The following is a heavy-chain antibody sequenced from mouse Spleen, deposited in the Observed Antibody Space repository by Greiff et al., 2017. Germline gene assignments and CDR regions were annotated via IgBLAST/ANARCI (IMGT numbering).Heavy chain of an antibody. V-gene: IGHV1-55*01. Sequence: QVQLKESGAELVKPGASVKMSCKASGYTFTSYWITWVRQRPGQGLEWIGDICPGSGSTNYHEKFKSKATLPVDTSSSTAYMQLSSLTSEDSAVYYCASKGGYSRYFDVWGTGTTVTVSS. CDR2: ICPGSGST. CDR3: ASKGGYSRYFDV. CDR1: GYTFTSYW. D-gene: IGHD2-3*01. J-gene: IGHJ1*03.